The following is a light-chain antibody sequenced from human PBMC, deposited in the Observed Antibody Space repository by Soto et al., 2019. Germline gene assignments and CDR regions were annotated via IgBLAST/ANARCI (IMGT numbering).Light chain of an antibody. CDR2: GAS. CDR1: QSVSSSY. J-gene: IGKJ5*01. Sequence: EIVLTQSPGTLSLYPGERATLSCRASQSVSSSYLAWYQQKPGQAPRLLIYGASSRATGIPDRFSGSGSGTDFTLTISRLEPEDVAVYYCQQYGSSPRTCGQGTRLEIK. V-gene: IGKV3-20*01. CDR3: QQYGSSPRT.